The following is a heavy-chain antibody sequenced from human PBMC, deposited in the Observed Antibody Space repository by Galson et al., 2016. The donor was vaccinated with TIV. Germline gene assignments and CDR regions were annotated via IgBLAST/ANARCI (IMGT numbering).Heavy chain of an antibody. Sequence: QSGAEVKKPGESLKVSCKASGGSFISYTISWVRQAPGQGLEWMGGIIPVFGTANYAQKFQGRVTITTDESTSTAYMELSSLRADDTAVYYCASPRVPAASPTHWYFDLWGRGTLVTVSS. V-gene: IGHV1-69*05. J-gene: IGHJ2*01. CDR1: GGSFISYT. D-gene: IGHD2-2*01. CDR2: IIPVFGTA. CDR3: ASPRVPAASPTHWYFDL.